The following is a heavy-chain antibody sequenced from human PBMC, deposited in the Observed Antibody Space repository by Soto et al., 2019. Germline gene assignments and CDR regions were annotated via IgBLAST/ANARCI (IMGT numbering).Heavy chain of an antibody. J-gene: IGHJ4*02. V-gene: IGHV1-18*01. CDR2: ISTSNGDT. CDR1: GYTFTNFG. D-gene: IGHD6-19*01. Sequence: QVQLVQSGDEVKKPGASVKVSCRASGYTFTNFGINWVRQAPGQGLEWMGWISTSNGDTNYAQKFRGRATMTTDTXXXXXXXXXXXXXXXXXXXXXXXXXXXVAAQDIWGQGTLVTVSS. CDR3: XXXXXVAAQDI.